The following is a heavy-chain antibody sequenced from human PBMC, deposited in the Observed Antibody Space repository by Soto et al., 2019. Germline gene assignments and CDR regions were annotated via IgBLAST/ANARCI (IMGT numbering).Heavy chain of an antibody. CDR2: IWYDGSNK. Sequence: PGGSLRLSCAASGFTFSSYGMHWVRQAPGKGLEWVAVIWYDGSNKYYADSVKGRFTISRDNSKNTLYLQMNSLRAEDTAVYYCARDLSSSGWYSYYFDYWGQGTLVTV. J-gene: IGHJ4*02. D-gene: IGHD6-19*01. CDR1: GFTFSSYG. CDR3: ARDLSSSGWYSYYFDY. V-gene: IGHV3-33*01.